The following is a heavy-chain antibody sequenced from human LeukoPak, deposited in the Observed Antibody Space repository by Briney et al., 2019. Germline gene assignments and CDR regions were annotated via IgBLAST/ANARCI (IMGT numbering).Heavy chain of an antibody. CDR2: INHNGNVN. CDR1: GFTFSSYW. CDR3: ARSSYSSSSSV. V-gene: IGHV3-7*03. Sequence: GGSLRLSCAASGFTFSSYWMNWARQAPGKGLEWVASINHNGNVNYYVDSVKGRFTTSRDNAKNSLYLQMSNLRAEDTAVYYCARSSYSSSSSVWGQGTMVTVSS. J-gene: IGHJ3*01. D-gene: IGHD6-6*01.